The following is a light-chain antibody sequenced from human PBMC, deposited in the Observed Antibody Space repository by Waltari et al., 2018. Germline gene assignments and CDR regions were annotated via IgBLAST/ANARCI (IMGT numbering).Light chain of an antibody. CDR3: QQVKSFPLT. CDR2: GAS. Sequence: DIQLTQSPSFLSASVGDRVTITCRASQDISTSLTWYQQKPGKAPDLLIYGASNLQSGVPSRFRGSGSGTEFTLTISSLQPEDFATYSCQQVKSFPLTFGGGTKVEVK. V-gene: IGKV1-9*01. J-gene: IGKJ4*01. CDR1: QDISTS.